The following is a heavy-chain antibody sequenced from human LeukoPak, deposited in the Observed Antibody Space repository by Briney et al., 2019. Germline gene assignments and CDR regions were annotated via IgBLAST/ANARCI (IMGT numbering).Heavy chain of an antibody. D-gene: IGHD4-17*01. CDR1: GGSISSYY. CDR2: IYYSGST. CDR3: ARGRYGDYEPLYYYYGMDV. Sequence: SETLSLTCTVSGGSISSYYWSWIRQHPGKGLEWIGYIYYSGSTYYNPSLKSRVTISVDTSKNQFSLKLSSVTAADTAVYYCARGRYGDYEPLYYYYGMDVWGQGTTVTVSS. J-gene: IGHJ6*02. V-gene: IGHV4-59*06.